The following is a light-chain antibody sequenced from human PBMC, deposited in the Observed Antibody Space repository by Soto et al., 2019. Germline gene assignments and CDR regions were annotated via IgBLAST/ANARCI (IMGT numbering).Light chain of an antibody. V-gene: IGLV2-11*01. CDR2: DVS. CDR1: SSDVGGYKY. J-gene: IGLJ1*01. Sequence: SALTQPRSVSGSPAQSVTISCTGTSSDVGGYKYVSWYQQYPGKAPKVMIYDVSKRPSGVPDRFSGSKSGNTASLTISGLQAEDEADYYCCSYAGSYTFVFASGTKVTVL. CDR3: CSYAGSYTFV.